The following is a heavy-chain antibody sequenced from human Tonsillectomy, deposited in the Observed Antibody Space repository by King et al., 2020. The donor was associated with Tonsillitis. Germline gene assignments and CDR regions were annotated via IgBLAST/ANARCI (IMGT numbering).Heavy chain of an antibody. J-gene: IGHJ6*02. V-gene: IGHV1-2*02. CDR3: ARAGPDDFWSGYPRYYYGMDV. D-gene: IGHD3-3*01. Sequence: VQLVESGAEVKKPGASVKVSCKASGYTFTGYYMHWVRQAPGQGLEWMGWINPNSGGTNYAQKFQGRVTMTRDTSISTAYMGLGRLRSDDTAVYYCARAGPDDFWSGYPRYYYGMDVWGQGTTVTVSS. CDR1: GYTFTGYY. CDR2: INPNSGGT.